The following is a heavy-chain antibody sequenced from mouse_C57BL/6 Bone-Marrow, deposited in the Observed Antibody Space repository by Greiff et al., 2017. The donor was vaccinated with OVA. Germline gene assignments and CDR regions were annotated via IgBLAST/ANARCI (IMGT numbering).Heavy chain of an antibody. CDR2: INYDGSST. CDR3: AREGNSNYGNWYFDV. J-gene: IGHJ1*03. V-gene: IGHV5-16*01. CDR1: GFTFSDYY. D-gene: IGHD2-5*01. Sequence: DVKLVESEGGLVQPGSSMKLSCTASGFTFSDYYMAWVRQVPEKGLEWVANINYDGSSTYYLDSLKSRFIISRDNAKNILYLQMSSLKSEDTATYYCAREGNSNYGNWYFDVWGTGTTVTVSS.